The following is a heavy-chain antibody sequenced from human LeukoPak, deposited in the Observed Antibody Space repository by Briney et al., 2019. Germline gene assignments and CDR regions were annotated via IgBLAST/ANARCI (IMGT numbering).Heavy chain of an antibody. CDR2: INPSGGST. V-gene: IGHV1-46*01. Sequence: ASVKVSCKASGYTFTSYYMHWVRQAPGQGLEWMGIINPSGGSTSYAQKFQGRVTMTRDTSTSTVYMELSSLRSEDTAVYYCASPRDGSGSYYGFDYWGQGTLVTVSS. CDR1: GYTFTSYY. J-gene: IGHJ4*02. CDR3: ASPRDGSGSYYGFDY. D-gene: IGHD3-10*01.